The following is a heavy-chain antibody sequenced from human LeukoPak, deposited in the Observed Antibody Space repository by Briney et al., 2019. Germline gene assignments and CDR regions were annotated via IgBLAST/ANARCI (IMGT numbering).Heavy chain of an antibody. CDR2: IYHSGST. Sequence: PSETLSLTCAVSGGSISSSNWWSWVRQPPGKGLEWIGEIYHSGSTNYNPSLKSRVTISVDKSKNQFSLKLSSVTAADTAVYYCARGVDSGSYPYYFDYWGQGTLVTVSS. CDR3: ARGVDSGSYPYYFDY. J-gene: IGHJ4*02. D-gene: IGHD1-26*01. V-gene: IGHV4-4*02. CDR1: GGSISSSNW.